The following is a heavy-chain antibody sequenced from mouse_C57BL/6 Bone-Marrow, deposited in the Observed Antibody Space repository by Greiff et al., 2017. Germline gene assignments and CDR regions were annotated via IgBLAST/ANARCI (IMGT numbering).Heavy chain of an antibody. V-gene: IGHV14-4*01. CDR2: SDPENGAT. CDR3: TTAAGTWTGLDY. D-gene: IGHD4-1*01. Sequence: EVQLQQSGAELVRPGASVKLSCTASGFNIKADYMHWVKQRPEQGLEWIGWSDPENGATEYASKFQGKATITADTSSNTAYLQLSSLTSEDTAVYYCTTAAGTWTGLDYWGQGTLVTVSA. J-gene: IGHJ3*01. CDR1: GFNIKADY.